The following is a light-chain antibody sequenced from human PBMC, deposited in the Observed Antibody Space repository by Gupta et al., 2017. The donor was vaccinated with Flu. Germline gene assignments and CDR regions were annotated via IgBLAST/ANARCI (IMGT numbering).Light chain of an antibody. V-gene: IGKV1D-16*01. CDR2: AAS. CDR3: QQYDTDPPT. Sequence: GDRVTFTCRASQDINSWVAWYQQKPEKAPKCLIFAASTLQSGVPSRFSGSGSGTDFTLTISGLQPEDFGTYYCQQYDTDPPTFGQGTKLEIK. J-gene: IGKJ2*01. CDR1: QDINSW.